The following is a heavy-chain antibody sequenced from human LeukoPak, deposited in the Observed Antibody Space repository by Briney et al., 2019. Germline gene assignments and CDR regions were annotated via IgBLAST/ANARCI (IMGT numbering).Heavy chain of an antibody. CDR2: MNPNSGNT. D-gene: IGHD3-9*01. CDR3: ARFDLDNYYYYYMEV. Sequence: ASVKVSCKASGYTFTSYDINWVRQATGQGLEWMGWMNPNSGNTGYAQKFQGRVTMTRNTSISTAYMELSSLRSEDTAVYYCARFDLDNYYYYYMEVWGKGTTVTVSS. CDR1: GYTFTSYD. V-gene: IGHV1-8*01. J-gene: IGHJ6*03.